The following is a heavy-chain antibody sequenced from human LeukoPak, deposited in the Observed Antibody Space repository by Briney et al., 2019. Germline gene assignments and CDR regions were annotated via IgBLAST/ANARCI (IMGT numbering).Heavy chain of an antibody. V-gene: IGHV1-46*01. CDR3: ARDPRLYSGSYYFDY. J-gene: IGHJ4*02. CDR1: GYTFTRYY. D-gene: IGHD1-26*01. CDR2: INPSGGST. Sequence: ASVKVSCKASGYTFTRYYMHWVRQAPGQGLEWMGVINPSGGSTTYAQKFQGRVTMTRDTSTSIVYMELSRLRSDDTAVYHCARDPRLYSGSYYFDYWGQGTLVTVSS.